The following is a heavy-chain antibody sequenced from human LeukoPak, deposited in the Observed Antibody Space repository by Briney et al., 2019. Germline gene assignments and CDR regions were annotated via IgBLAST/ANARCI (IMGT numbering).Heavy chain of an antibody. CDR1: GGSISSNHW. V-gene: IGHV4-4*02. CDR2: IYHSGNT. J-gene: IGHJ4*02. Sequence: SETLSLTCAVSGGSISSNHWWTWVRQPPGKGLEWIGTIYHSGNTYYNPSLKSRVTISLDTSKNQFSLRLSSVTAADTAVYYCASRSAYAILFDYWGQGALVTVSS. CDR3: ASRSAYAILFDY. D-gene: IGHD2-8*01.